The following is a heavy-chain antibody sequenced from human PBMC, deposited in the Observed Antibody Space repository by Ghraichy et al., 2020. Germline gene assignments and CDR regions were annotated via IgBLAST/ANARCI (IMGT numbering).Heavy chain of an antibody. CDR3: ARGGGGYPRIGLDV. D-gene: IGHD5-12*01. V-gene: IGHV3-74*01. CDR1: GFTFSTYW. Sequence: GGSLRLSCAASGFTFSTYWMHWVRQAPGKGLVWVSRINSDGSSTNYADSGKGRFTVSRDNAKNTLYLQMNSLRAEDTAVYYCARGGGGYPRIGLDVWGQGTMVTVSS. J-gene: IGHJ3*01. CDR2: INSDGSST.